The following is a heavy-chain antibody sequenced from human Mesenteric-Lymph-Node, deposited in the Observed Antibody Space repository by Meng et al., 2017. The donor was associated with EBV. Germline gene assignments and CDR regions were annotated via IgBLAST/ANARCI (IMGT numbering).Heavy chain of an antibody. CDR3: ARENPARGNWFDP. J-gene: IGHJ5*02. CDR2: VYYSGST. V-gene: IGHV4-61*01. D-gene: IGHD3-10*01. Sequence: QVQLQESVPGLGKPSETLSLTCTVSGGSVSSTSYYWSWIRQPPGKRLEWIGYVYYSGSTNYNPSLKSRVTISVDTSKNQFSLNLYSVTAADTAVYYCARENPARGNWFDPWGQGALVTVSS. CDR1: GGSVSSTSYY.